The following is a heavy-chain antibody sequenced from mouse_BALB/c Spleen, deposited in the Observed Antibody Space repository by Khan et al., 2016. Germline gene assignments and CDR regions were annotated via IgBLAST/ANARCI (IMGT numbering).Heavy chain of an antibody. D-gene: IGHD1-1*01. CDR2: INTETGEP. V-gene: IGHV9-2-1*01. J-gene: IGHJ3*01. CDR3: ASGSHFGNNDPFAY. CDR1: GYTFTDYS. Sequence: QIQLVQSGPELKKPGETVKISCKASGYTFTDYSMHWVRQAPGKGLKWMGWINTETGEPTYADDFKGRFAFSLETSASTAYLQINNLKNEDTATYFFASGSHFGNNDPFAYWGQGTLVTVSA.